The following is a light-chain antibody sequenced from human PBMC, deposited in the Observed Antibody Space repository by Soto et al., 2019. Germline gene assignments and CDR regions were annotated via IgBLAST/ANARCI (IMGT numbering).Light chain of an antibody. V-gene: IGLV1-40*01. J-gene: IGLJ2*01. CDR2: GNS. CDR1: SSNIGAGYV. Sequence: QPVLTQPPSVSGAPGQRVTISCTGSSSNIGAGYVIHWYQQLPGTAPKLLIHGNSKRPSGVPDRFSGSKSGTSASLAITGLQAEDEADYYCQSYDSILSGSVFGGGTKVTVL. CDR3: QSYDSILSGSV.